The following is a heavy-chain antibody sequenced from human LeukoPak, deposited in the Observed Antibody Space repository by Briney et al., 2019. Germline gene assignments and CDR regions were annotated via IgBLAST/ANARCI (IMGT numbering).Heavy chain of an antibody. V-gene: IGHV3-7*01. CDR1: GFTLSSYW. J-gene: IGHJ4*02. Sequence: GGSLRLSCAASGFTLSSYWMSWVRQAPGKGVEWVANIKYDGSEKDYVDSVKGRFTISRDNAKNSLYLQMNSLRAEDTAVYYCARDIAPAGLFFDYWGQGTLVTVSS. D-gene: IGHD6-13*01. CDR2: IKYDGSEK. CDR3: ARDIAPAGLFFDY.